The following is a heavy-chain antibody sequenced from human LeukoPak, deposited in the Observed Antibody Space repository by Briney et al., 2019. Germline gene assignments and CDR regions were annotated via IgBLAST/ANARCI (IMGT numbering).Heavy chain of an antibody. V-gene: IGHV3-23*01. J-gene: IGHJ4*02. CDR1: GFTFYTYA. D-gene: IGHD5-12*01. CDR2: ISGSGGST. CDR3: AKVGSGYDYEYYFDY. Sequence: GGSLRVSCAASGFTFYTYAMTWVRQAPGKGLEWVSSISGSGGSTYYADSVKGRFTISRDNSKNTLYLQMNSLRAEDTAVYYCAKVGSGYDYEYYFDYWGQGTLVTVSS.